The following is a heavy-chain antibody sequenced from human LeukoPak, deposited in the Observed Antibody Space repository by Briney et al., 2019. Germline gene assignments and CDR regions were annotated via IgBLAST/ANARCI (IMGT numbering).Heavy chain of an antibody. D-gene: IGHD3-22*01. CDR1: GGSLSSYY. CDR2: IYYSAST. V-gene: IGHV4-59*01. Sequence: PSETLSLTCTLSGGSLSSYYWSWIRQPPGKGLEWIGYIYYSASTNYNPSLKSRVTISVDTSKNQFSLKLSSVTAADTAVYYCARATYYYDSSAPVVDYWGEGTLVTVSS. CDR3: ARATYYYDSSAPVVDY. J-gene: IGHJ4*02.